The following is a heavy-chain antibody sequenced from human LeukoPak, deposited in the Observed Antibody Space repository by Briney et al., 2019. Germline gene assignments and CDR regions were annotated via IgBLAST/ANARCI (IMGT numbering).Heavy chain of an antibody. Sequence: IPGGSLRLTCAASGFTFSTYTMNWVSQAPGKGLERVSYISTSNYIYYADSVKGRFTIFRDNAVNSLSLQMNSLRAEDTAIYYCATTPVGGPTSRSLDYWGQGTLVTVSS. V-gene: IGHV3-21*01. CDR2: ISTSNYI. J-gene: IGHJ4*02. D-gene: IGHD3-16*01. CDR3: ATTPVGGPTSRSLDY. CDR1: GFTFSTYT.